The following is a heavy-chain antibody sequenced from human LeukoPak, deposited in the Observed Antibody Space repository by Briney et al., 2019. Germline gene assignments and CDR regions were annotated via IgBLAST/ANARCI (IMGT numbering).Heavy chain of an antibody. CDR3: ARANDNYYYYYMDV. D-gene: IGHD3-9*01. CDR2: FSGSGGST. J-gene: IGHJ6*03. CDR1: GFTFSSYA. V-gene: IGHV3-23*01. Sequence: GGSLRLSCAASGFTFSSYAMSWVRQAPGKGLEWVSAFSGSGGSTYYADSVKGRFTISRDNAKNSLYLQMNSLRAEDTAVYYCARANDNYYYYYMDVWGKGTTVTISS.